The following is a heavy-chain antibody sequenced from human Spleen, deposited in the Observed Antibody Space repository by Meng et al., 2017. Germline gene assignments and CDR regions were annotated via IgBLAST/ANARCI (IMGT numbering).Heavy chain of an antibody. CDR3: ACSGSSCYSLLVSPP. Sequence: QPQLQESGPGLVKPSEALSLTCSVSGGSISTSGYYWGWIRQPPGKGLEWIGSIGHSGITYYTPSLKSRVTVSIDTSKSQFSLKLTSVTAADSAVYYCACSGSSCYSLLVSPPWGQGTLVTVSS. D-gene: IGHD2-15*01. V-gene: IGHV4-39*01. CDR2: IGHSGIT. CDR1: GGSISTSGYY. J-gene: IGHJ5*02.